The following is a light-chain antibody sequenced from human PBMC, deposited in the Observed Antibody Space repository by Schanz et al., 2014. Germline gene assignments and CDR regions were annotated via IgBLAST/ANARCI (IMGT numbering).Light chain of an antibody. Sequence: EIVMTQSPATLSVSPGERATLSCRASQSVSSNLAWYQQKPGQAPRLLIFGASTRATGIPVRFNGSGSGTEFTLTISSLEPEDFAVYYCQHRSNWPLTFGGGTKVEI. J-gene: IGKJ4*01. CDR3: QHRSNWPLT. CDR1: QSVSSN. V-gene: IGKV3-15*01. CDR2: GAS.